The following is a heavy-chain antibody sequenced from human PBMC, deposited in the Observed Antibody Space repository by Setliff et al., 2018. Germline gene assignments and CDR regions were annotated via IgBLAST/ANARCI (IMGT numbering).Heavy chain of an antibody. V-gene: IGHV4-4*09. D-gene: IGHD2-21*01. CDR3: ARELGLRAPFDF. CDR2: IYSSGRT. Sequence: SETLSLTCRVSGDSISDYHWSWIRRPPGQGLEWIRYIYSSGRTNYNPSLKSRVSLSLXXXXXXXXXXXXXXXXXXXXVYYCARELGLRAPFDFWGQGSLVTVSS. J-gene: IGHJ4*02. CDR1: GDSISDYH.